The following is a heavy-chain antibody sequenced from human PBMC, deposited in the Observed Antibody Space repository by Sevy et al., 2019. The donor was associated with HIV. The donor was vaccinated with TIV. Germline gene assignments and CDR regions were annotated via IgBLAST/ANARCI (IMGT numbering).Heavy chain of an antibody. CDR2: ISGSGGGT. J-gene: IGHJ4*02. Sequence: GGSLRLSCATSGITFSTYAMSWVRQAPGKGLEWVSAISGSGGGTYYADSVKGRFTISRDNSKDTLYLQVNSLRAEDTAVYYCAKGGWASTWYLYFDFWGQGTLVTVSS. CDR1: GITFSTYA. D-gene: IGHD6-13*01. CDR3: AKGGWASTWYLYFDF. V-gene: IGHV3-23*01.